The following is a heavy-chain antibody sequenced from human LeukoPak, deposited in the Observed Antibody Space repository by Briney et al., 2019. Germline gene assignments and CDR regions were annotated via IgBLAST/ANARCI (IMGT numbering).Heavy chain of an antibody. D-gene: IGHD3-22*01. CDR2: MKSKADGGTT. V-gene: IGHV3-15*01. CDR3: ATASRGYVDY. CDR1: GFVFRSYA. Sequence: PGGSLRLSCAASGFVFRSYAMSWVRQAPGMGLKWVGRMKSKADGGTTDYAAPVKGRFSISRDDSKNVLYLQMNSLKTEDTAVYYCATASRGYVDYWGQGTLVTVSS. J-gene: IGHJ4*02.